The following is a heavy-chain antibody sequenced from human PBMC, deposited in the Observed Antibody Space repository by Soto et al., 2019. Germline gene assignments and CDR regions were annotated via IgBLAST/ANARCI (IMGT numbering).Heavy chain of an antibody. Sequence: GGSLRLSCAASGFTFSSYAMSWVRQAPGKGLEWVSAISGIGVSTYYADSVKGRFTISRDNSKNTLYLQMNSLRAEDTAVYYCAKSPGMYYYDSSGYYHYDYWGQGTLVTVSS. CDR1: GFTFSSYA. CDR2: ISGIGVST. J-gene: IGHJ4*02. D-gene: IGHD3-22*01. V-gene: IGHV3-23*01. CDR3: AKSPGMYYYDSSGYYHYDY.